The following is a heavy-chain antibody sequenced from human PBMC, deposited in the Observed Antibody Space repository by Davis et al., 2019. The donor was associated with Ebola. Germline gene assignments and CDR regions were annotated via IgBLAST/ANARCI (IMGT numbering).Heavy chain of an antibody. CDR2: IRSKAYGGTT. CDR1: GFTFGDYA. CDR3: TREFGGSYGY. D-gene: IGHD1-26*01. Sequence: GEFLKISCAASGFTFGDYAMSWVRQAPGRGLEWVGFIRSKAYGGTTEYAASVKGRFTISRDDSKSIAYLQMNNLKTEDTAFYYCTREFGGSYGYWGQGTLVTVSS. V-gene: IGHV3-49*04. J-gene: IGHJ4*02.